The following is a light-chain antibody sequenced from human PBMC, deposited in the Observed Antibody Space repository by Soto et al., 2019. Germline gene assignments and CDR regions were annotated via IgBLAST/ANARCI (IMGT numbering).Light chain of an antibody. Sequence: EIVLTQSPGTLSLSPGERATLSCRASQSVSSSFLAWYQQQPGHAPSLIIYGASSRATGIPDRFSGSVSGTDFTLTISRLEPDDFAVYYCQQYDSSPWTFGQGTKVEIK. J-gene: IGKJ1*01. CDR3: QQYDSSPWT. CDR2: GAS. CDR1: QSVSSSF. V-gene: IGKV3-20*01.